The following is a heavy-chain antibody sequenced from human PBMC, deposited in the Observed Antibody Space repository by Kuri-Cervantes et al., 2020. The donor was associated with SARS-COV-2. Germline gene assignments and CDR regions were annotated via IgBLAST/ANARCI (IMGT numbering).Heavy chain of an antibody. CDR3: TTLDFWSGYYFYY. CDR2: IRSKAYGGTT. Sequence: GESLKISCAASGFTVSSNEMSWVRQAPGKGLEWVGFIRSKAYGGTTEYAASVKGRFTISRDDSKSIAYLQMNSLKTEDTAVYYCTTLDFWSGYYFYYWGQGTLVTVSS. D-gene: IGHD3-3*01. CDR1: GFTVSSNE. V-gene: IGHV3-49*04. J-gene: IGHJ4*02.